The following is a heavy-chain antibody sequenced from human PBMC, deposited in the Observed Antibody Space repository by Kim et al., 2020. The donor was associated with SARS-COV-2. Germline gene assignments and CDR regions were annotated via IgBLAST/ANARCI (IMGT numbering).Heavy chain of an antibody. J-gene: IGHJ6*02. CDR1: GFTFSSYW. Sequence: GGSLRLSCAASGFTFSSYWMHWVRQAPGKGLVWVSRINSDGSSTSYADSVKGRFTISRDNAKNTLYLQMNSLRAEDTAVYYCARGGYCSSTSCYAFWYYGMDVWGQGTTVTVSS. V-gene: IGHV3-74*01. D-gene: IGHD2-2*03. CDR3: ARGGYCSSTSCYAFWYYGMDV. CDR2: INSDGSST.